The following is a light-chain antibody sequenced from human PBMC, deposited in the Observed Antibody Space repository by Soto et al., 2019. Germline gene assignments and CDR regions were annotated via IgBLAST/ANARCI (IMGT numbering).Light chain of an antibody. CDR2: EVS. CDR3: SSYAGRDTVV. V-gene: IGLV2-8*01. CDR1: SSDIGDTHH. Sequence: QSALAQPPSASGSPGQSVTVSCTGTSSDIGDTHHVSWYQQHPGKAPKLMVYEVSKRPSGVPDRFSGSKSGNTASLTVSGLLAEDEGDYYCSSYAGRDTVVFGSGTKVTVL. J-gene: IGLJ1*01.